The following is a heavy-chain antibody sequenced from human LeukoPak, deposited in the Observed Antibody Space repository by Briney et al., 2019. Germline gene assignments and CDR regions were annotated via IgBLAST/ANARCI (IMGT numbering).Heavy chain of an antibody. CDR2: ISGSGGST. V-gene: IGHV3-23*01. Sequence: GGSLRLSCAASGFTFSSCAMSWVRQAPGKGLEWVSAISGSGGSTYYADSVKGRFTISRDNSKNTLYLQMNSLRAEDTAVYYCAKDPGPYYGSGKDYWGQGTLVTVSS. D-gene: IGHD3-10*01. J-gene: IGHJ4*02. CDR3: AKDPGPYYGSGKDY. CDR1: GFTFSSCA.